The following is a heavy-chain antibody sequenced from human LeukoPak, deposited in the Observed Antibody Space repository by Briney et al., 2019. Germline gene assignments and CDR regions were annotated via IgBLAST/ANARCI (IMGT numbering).Heavy chain of an antibody. D-gene: IGHD2-15*01. CDR3: ARPGYCSGGSCYSGCDAFDI. Sequence: PGGSLRLSCAASGFTFSSYGMHWVRQAPGKGLEWVAVIWYDGSNKYYADSVKGRFTISRDNSKNTLYLQTNSLRAEDTAVYYCARPGYCSGGSCYSGCDAFDIWGQGTMVTVSS. CDR1: GFTFSSYG. J-gene: IGHJ3*02. CDR2: IWYDGSNK. V-gene: IGHV3-33*01.